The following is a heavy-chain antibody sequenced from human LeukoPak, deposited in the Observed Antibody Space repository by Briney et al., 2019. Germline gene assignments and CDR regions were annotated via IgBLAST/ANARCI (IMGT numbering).Heavy chain of an antibody. Sequence: GGSLRLSCAASGCTFSNYWMSWVRQAPGKGLEWVANIQQDGSEKYYVDSVKGRFTISRDNAKNSLYLQMNSLRAEDTAVYYCARDLHIVVVPTTPGFWGQGTLVTVSS. CDR3: ARDLHIVVVPTTPGF. D-gene: IGHD2-2*01. CDR2: IQQDGSEK. J-gene: IGHJ4*02. CDR1: GCTFSNYW. V-gene: IGHV3-7*03.